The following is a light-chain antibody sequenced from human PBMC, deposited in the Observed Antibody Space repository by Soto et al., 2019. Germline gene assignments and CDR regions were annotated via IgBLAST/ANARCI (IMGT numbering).Light chain of an antibody. Sequence: EIVLTQSPGTLSLSPGERATLSCRASQSVNSVYLSWYQQKPGQAPRLLIYDASNRATGIPARFSGSGSGTDFTLTISSLEPEDFAVYYCQQRSNWLTFGGGTKVDIK. V-gene: IGKV3-11*01. CDR1: QSVNSVY. J-gene: IGKJ4*01. CDR2: DAS. CDR3: QQRSNWLT.